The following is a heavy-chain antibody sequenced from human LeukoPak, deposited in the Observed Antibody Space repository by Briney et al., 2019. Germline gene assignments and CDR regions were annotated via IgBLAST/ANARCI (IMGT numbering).Heavy chain of an antibody. CDR1: GDSVSSNSAA. J-gene: IGHJ4*02. Sequence: SQTLSLTCAISGDSVSSNSAAWHWIRQSPSRGLEWLGRTYYRSKWYNDYAVSVKSRITINPDTSKKQFSLQLNSVTPEDTAVYYCARSALGVGELRAMQFDYWGQGTLVTVSS. V-gene: IGHV6-1*01. D-gene: IGHD3-10*01. CDR3: ARSALGVGELRAMQFDY. CDR2: TYYRSKWYN.